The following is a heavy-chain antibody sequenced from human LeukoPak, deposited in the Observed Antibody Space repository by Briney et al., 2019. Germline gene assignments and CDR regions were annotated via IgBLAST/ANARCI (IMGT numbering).Heavy chain of an antibody. V-gene: IGHV4-39*07. D-gene: IGHD1-26*01. CDR1: GGSINSSSYY. Sequence: SETLSLTCTVSGGSINSSSYYWGWIRQPPGKGLEWIGSIYYSGSTYYNPSLKSRVTISVDTSKNQFSLKLSSVTAADTAVYFCARVVVGATVQQALDIWGQGTMVTVSS. CDR2: IYYSGST. J-gene: IGHJ3*02. CDR3: ARVVVGATVQQALDI.